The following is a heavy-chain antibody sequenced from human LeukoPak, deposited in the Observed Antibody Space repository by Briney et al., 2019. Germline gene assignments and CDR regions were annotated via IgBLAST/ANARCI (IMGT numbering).Heavy chain of an antibody. D-gene: IGHD3-3*01. J-gene: IGHJ4*02. V-gene: IGHV4-39*01. CDR1: GGSISSSSYY. Sequence: SETLSLTCTVSGGSISSSSYYWGWIRQPPGKGPEWIGSIYYSGSTYYNPSLKSRVTISVDTSKNQFSLKLSSVTAADTAVYYCARHVFWSGYFDYWGQGTLVTVSS. CDR3: ARHVFWSGYFDY. CDR2: IYYSGST.